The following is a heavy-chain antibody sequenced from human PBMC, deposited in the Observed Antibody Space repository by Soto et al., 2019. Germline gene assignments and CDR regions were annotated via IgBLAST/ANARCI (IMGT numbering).Heavy chain of an antibody. D-gene: IGHD1-26*01. J-gene: IGHJ3*02. V-gene: IGHV3-30*18. CDR2: ISYDGGNE. CDR1: GFTLSSTD. CDR3: AKVYSGRYGGDAVDI. Sequence: ESGGGVVQPGRSLRLSCAASGFTLSSTDMHWVRQAPGKGLEWVAVISYDGGNEDYADSVKGRITISRDNSKNTLYLQMNSLRAEDTAVYYCAKVYSGRYGGDAVDIWGQGTMVTVSS.